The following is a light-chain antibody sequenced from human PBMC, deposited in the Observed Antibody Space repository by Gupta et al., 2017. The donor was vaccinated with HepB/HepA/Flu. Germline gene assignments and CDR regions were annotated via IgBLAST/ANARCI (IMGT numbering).Light chain of an antibody. V-gene: IGLV3-1*01. Sequence: SEELNQPPSVSVSPGQTASITCSGDKLGDKYACWYQQKPGQSPVLVIYQDSKRPAGIPRRFSGSNSGNTATRTISGTQAMDEADYYCQAWDIITVVFRVLSKLPAL. CDR3: QAWDIITVV. CDR1: KLGDKY. J-gene: IGLJ2*01. CDR2: QDS.